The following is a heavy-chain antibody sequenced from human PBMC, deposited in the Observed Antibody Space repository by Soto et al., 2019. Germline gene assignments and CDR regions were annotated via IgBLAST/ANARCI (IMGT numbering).Heavy chain of an antibody. CDR2: IYYSGSS. CDR1: GGSISSYY. D-gene: IGHD2-15*01. V-gene: IGHV4-59*08. J-gene: IGHJ6*03. Sequence: SETLSLTCTVSGGSISSYYWSWIRQPPGKGLECIGYIYYSGSSNYNPSLKSRVTISVDTSKNQFSLKLTSVTAADTAVYYCARLRNCSGGTCYGPQNYYYYYYMDVWGKGTTVTVSS. CDR3: ARLRNCSGGTCYGPQNYYYYYYMDV.